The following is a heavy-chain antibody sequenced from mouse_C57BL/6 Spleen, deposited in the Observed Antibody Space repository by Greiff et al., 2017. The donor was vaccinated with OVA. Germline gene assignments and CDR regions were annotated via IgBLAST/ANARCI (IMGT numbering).Heavy chain of an antibody. J-gene: IGHJ3*01. CDR1: GFTFSNYW. D-gene: IGHD1-1*01. V-gene: IGHV6-3*01. CDR3: TPLLLRYPSFAY. CDR2: IRLKSDNYAT. Sequence: EVKLVESGGGLVQPGGSMKLSCVASGFTFSNYWMNWVRQSPEKGLEWVAQIRLKSDNYATHYAESVKGRFTISRDDSKSSVYLQMNNLRAEDTGIYYCTPLLLRYPSFAYWGQGTLVTVSA.